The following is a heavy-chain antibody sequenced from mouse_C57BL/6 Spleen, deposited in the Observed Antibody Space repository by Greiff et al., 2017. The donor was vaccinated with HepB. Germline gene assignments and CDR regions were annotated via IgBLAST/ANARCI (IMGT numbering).Heavy chain of an antibody. CDR2: IDPNSGGT. Sequence: VQLQQPGAELVKPGASVKLSCKASGYTFTSYWMHWVKQRPGRGLEWIGRIDPNSGGTKYNEKFKSKATLTVDKPSSTAYMQLSSLTSEDSAVYYCASFTTVVATNFDYWGQGTTLTVSS. CDR1: GYTFTSYW. J-gene: IGHJ2*01. V-gene: IGHV1-72*01. D-gene: IGHD1-1*01. CDR3: ASFTTVVATNFDY.